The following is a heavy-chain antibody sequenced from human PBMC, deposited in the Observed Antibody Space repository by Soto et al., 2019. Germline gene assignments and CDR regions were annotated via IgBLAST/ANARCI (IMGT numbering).Heavy chain of an antibody. CDR1: GFTFSSYA. D-gene: IGHD6-13*01. V-gene: IGHV3-23*01. Sequence: EVQLLESGGGLVQPGGSLRLSCAASGFTFSSYAMSWVRQAPGKGLEWVSAISGSGGSTYYADSVKGRFTISRDNSKNTLYLQMNSLRAEDTAVYYCATPPPARMYSSSYHDAFDIWGQGTKVTVSS. J-gene: IGHJ3*02. CDR3: ATPPPARMYSSSYHDAFDI. CDR2: ISGSGGST.